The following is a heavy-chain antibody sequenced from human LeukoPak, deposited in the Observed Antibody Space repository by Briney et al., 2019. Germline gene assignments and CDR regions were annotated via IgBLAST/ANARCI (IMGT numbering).Heavy chain of an antibody. J-gene: IGHJ4*02. Sequence: SETLSLTCTVSGGSISSSSYYWVWIRQPPGKGLEGIGSIYYSGSTYYNSSLKRRVTISVDTSKNQFSLKLSSVTAADTTVYYCASASSGSYHFDYWGQGTLVTVSS. CDR3: ASASSGSYHFDY. CDR2: IYYSGST. CDR1: GGSISSSSYY. V-gene: IGHV4-39*01. D-gene: IGHD1-26*01.